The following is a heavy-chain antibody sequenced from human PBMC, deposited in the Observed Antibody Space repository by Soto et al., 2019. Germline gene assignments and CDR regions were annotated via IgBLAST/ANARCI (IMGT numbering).Heavy chain of an antibody. CDR3: TRGHRSTSTGRGGF. CDR2: INDDGIST. D-gene: IGHD1-1*01. CDR1: GFTLSIYW. J-gene: IGHJ2*01. Sequence: GGSSSLTSEPSGFTLSIYWMNWVRKVPGKGPEWVSRINDDGISTNYADSVKGRFTISRDNAKNNLYLQMNALRVEDTAVYYCTRGHRSTSTGRGGFCGHGTLVTFS. V-gene: IGHV3-74*01.